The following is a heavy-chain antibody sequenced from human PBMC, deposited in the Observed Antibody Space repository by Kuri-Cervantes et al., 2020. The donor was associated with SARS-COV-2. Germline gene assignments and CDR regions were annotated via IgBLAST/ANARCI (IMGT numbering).Heavy chain of an antibody. CDR3: AGRLRFSHSDAFDI. J-gene: IGHJ3*02. V-gene: IGHV1-69*13. CDR1: GDTVSSYA. Sequence: SVKVSCKASGDTVSSYAISWVRQAPGQGLEWMGGIIPIFGTANYAQKFQGRVTITADESTSTAYMELSSLRSEDTAVYYCAGRLRFSHSDAFDIWGQGTMVTVSS. D-gene: IGHD3-3*01. CDR2: IIPIFGTA.